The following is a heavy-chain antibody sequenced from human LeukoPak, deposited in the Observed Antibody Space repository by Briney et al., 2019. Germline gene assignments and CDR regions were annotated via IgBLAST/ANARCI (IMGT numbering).Heavy chain of an antibody. CDR3: TTEGVEMATILDYYYYMDV. D-gene: IGHD5-24*01. J-gene: IGHJ6*03. V-gene: IGHV3-15*01. Sequence: GGSLRLSCAASGFIFSNAWMSWVRQAPGKGLEWVGHIKSKTDGGTTDYTAPVKGRFTISRDDSKNTLYLQMNSLKTEDSAVYYCTTEGVEMATILDYYYYMDVWGKGTTVTVSS. CDR2: IKSKTDGGTT. CDR1: GFIFSNAW.